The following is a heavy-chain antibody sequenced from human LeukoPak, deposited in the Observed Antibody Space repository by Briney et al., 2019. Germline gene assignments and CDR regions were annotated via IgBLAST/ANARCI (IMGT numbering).Heavy chain of an antibody. Sequence: SETLSPTCTVSGGSISSYYWSWIRLPPGKGLEWIGYIYYSGSTNYNPSLKSRVTISVDTSKNQFSLKLCSVTAADTAVYYCARHRAVGAIPYYFDYWGQGTLVTVSS. CDR2: IYYSGST. V-gene: IGHV4-59*08. J-gene: IGHJ4*02. D-gene: IGHD1-26*01. CDR1: GGSISSYY. CDR3: ARHRAVGAIPYYFDY.